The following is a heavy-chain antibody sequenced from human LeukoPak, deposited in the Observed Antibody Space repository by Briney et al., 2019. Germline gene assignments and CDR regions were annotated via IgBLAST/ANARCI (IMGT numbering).Heavy chain of an antibody. CDR3: VREDLGVDY. J-gene: IGHJ4*02. D-gene: IGHD1-26*01. Sequence: PGGSLRLSCAVSGPIVSTNYMSWARQAPGKGLEWISILYVNENRYYADSVKGRFIISRDTSKNTLYLQMNSLRAEDTAMYYCVREDLGVDYWGQGTLVTVSS. V-gene: IGHV3-53*01. CDR2: LYVNENR. CDR1: GPIVSTNY.